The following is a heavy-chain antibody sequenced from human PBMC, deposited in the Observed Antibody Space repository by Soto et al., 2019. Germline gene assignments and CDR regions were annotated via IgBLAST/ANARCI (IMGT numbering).Heavy chain of an antibody. CDR1: GDSINSTTYS. V-gene: IGHV4-39*01. Sequence: QLQLRESGPGLVKPSETLSLTCSVSGDSINSTTYSWGWIRQPPGRGLEWIGTAFYGGNTYYKSSLEGRVTISVDTSKKQFSLNLNSVTAADTAVYYCVSLYYYDSSGYYYGRWFDPWGQGTLVTVSS. J-gene: IGHJ5*02. CDR3: VSLYYYDSSGYYYGRWFDP. CDR2: AFYGGNT. D-gene: IGHD3-22*01.